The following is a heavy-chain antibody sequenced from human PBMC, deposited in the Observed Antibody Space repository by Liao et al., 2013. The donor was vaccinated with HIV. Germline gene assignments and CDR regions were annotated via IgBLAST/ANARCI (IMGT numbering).Heavy chain of an antibody. J-gene: IGHJ4*02. CDR2: IYTSGST. Sequence: QVQLQESGPGLVKPSETLSLICTVSGGSISSYYWSWIRQPAGKGLEWIGRIYTSGSTNYNPSLKSRVTMSVDTSKNQFSLKLSSVTAADTAVYYCARGEGSGYLGEYYFDYWGQGTLVTVSS. V-gene: IGHV4-4*07. CDR3: ARGEGSGYLGEYYFDY. D-gene: IGHD3-3*01. CDR1: GGSISSYY.